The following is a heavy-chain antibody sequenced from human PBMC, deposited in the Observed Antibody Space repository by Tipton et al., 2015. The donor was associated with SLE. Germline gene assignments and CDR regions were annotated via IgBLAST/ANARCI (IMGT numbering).Heavy chain of an antibody. CDR3: AKDGGGALDY. D-gene: IGHD3-16*01. CDR1: GFTFSSYG. J-gene: IGHJ4*02. V-gene: IGHV3-30*02. Sequence: SGFTFSSYGMHWVRQAPGKGLEWVAFIRYNGSNKYYADSVKGRFTISRDNSKNTLYLQMNSLRAEDTAVYYCAKDGGGALDYWGQGTLVTVSS. CDR2: IRYNGSNK.